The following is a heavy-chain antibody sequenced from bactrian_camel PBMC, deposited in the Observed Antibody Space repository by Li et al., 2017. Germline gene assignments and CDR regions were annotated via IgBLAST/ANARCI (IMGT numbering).Heavy chain of an antibody. CDR2: LASDGSS. J-gene: IGHJ4*01. CDR1: GYTPANVR. V-gene: IGHV3S53*01. D-gene: IGHD2*01. Sequence: HVQLVESGGGSVQAGGSLRVSCAASGYTPANVRMAWFRQAPGKEREGVASLASDGSSIYANSLKGRFSISKDNARNWLDLQMDSLEPGDTARYYCAADRRRHGPPSLRPGDYSVWGRGPRSPSP.